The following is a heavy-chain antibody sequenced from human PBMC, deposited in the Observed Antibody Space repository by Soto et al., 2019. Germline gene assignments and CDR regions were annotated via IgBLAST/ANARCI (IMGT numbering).Heavy chain of an antibody. CDR3: ARDPNTDLKEATKKITYYDYIWGSYRTPDLDY. J-gene: IGHJ4*02. CDR1: GFTFSDYY. CDR2: ISSSGSTI. Sequence: NPGGSLRLSCAASGFTFSDYYMSWIRQAPGKGLEWVSYISSSGSTIYYADSVKGRFTISRDNAKNSLYLQMNSLRAEDTAVYYCARDPNTDLKEATKKITYYDYIWGSYRTPDLDYWGQGTLVTVSS. D-gene: IGHD3-16*02. V-gene: IGHV3-11*01.